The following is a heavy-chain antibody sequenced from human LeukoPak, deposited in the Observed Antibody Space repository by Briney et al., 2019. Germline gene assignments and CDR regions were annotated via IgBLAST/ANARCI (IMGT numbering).Heavy chain of an antibody. CDR1: GFAFSDYY. CDR3: ARASMRMTTAGLVDY. CDR2: ISDTSSYT. Sequence: GGSLRLSCAASGFAFSDYYMSWLRQAPGKGLGWVSYISDTSSYTNYADSVKGRFTISRDNAKNSLYLHMNSLRAEDTAVYYCARASMRMTTAGLVDYWGQGTLVTVTS. J-gene: IGHJ4*02. D-gene: IGHD6-13*01. V-gene: IGHV3-11*05.